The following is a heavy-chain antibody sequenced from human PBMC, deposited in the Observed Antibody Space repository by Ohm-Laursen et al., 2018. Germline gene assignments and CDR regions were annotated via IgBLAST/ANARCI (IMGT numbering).Heavy chain of an antibody. J-gene: IGHJ1*01. D-gene: IGHD4-23*01. CDR2: MHYSGSS. CDR1: GGSISSYY. CDR3: ATTTVVTNQYFQH. Sequence: GTLSLTCTVSGGSISSYYWSWIRQPPGKGLEWIGYMHYSGSSKYNPSLKSRVTISIDTSKNQVSLKVNSVTAADTAVYYCATTTVVTNQYFQHWGQGTLVTVSS. V-gene: IGHV4-59*01.